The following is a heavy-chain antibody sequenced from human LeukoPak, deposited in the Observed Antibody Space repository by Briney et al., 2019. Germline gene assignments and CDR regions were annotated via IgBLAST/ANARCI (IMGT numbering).Heavy chain of an antibody. CDR1: GGTFSSYA. D-gene: IGHD3-10*01. J-gene: IGHJ4*02. CDR2: ISAYNGNT. Sequence: GASVKVSCKASGGTFSSYAISWVRQAPGQGLEWMGWISAYNGNTNYAQKLQGRVTMTTDTSTSTAYMELRSLRSDDTAVYYCVRVTPYYYGSELGDYFDYWGQGTLVTVSS. CDR3: VRVTPYYYGSELGDYFDY. V-gene: IGHV1-18*01.